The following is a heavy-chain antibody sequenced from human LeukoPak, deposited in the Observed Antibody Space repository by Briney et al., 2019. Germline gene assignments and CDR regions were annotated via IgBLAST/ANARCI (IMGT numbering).Heavy chain of an antibody. CDR1: GFTFSSYA. CDR3: ARGPFPDYFDY. D-gene: IGHD3-16*01. J-gene: IGHJ4*02. V-gene: IGHV3-21*01. CDR2: ISSSSSYI. Sequence: GGSLRLSCAASGFTFSSYAMSWVRQAPGKGLEWVSSISSSSSYIYYADSVKGRFTISRDNAKNSLYLQMNSLRAEDTAVYYCARGPFPDYFDYWGQGTLVTVSS.